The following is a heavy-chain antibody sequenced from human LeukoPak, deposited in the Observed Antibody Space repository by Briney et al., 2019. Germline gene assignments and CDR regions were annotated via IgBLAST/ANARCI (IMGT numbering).Heavy chain of an antibody. J-gene: IGHJ4*02. V-gene: IGHV3-21*06. CDR1: GFTFSNNT. CDR2: ISHTGTYI. Sequence: GGSLRLSCAASGFTFSNNTMNWVRQAPGKGLEWISSISHTGTYIYYADSLKGRFTISRDNAKNSLYLQMSSLRAEDTAVYYCTKSATVLYKGASVEGYPVEPFDSWGQGDLVTVSS. D-gene: IGHD1-1*01. CDR3: TKSATVLYKGASVEGYPVEPFDS.